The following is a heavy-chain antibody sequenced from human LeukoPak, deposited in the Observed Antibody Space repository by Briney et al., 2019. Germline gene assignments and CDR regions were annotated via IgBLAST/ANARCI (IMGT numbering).Heavy chain of an antibody. D-gene: IGHD6-19*01. CDR3: AKEEQWLVEGSVGFDP. CDR1: GFTFSSYA. Sequence: PGGSLRLSCAASGFTFSSYAMSWVRQAPGKGLEWVSAISGSGGSTYYADSVKGRFTISRDNSKNTLYLQMNSLRAEDTAVYYCAKEEQWLVEGSVGFDPWGQGTLVTVSS. V-gene: IGHV3-23*01. J-gene: IGHJ5*02. CDR2: ISGSGGST.